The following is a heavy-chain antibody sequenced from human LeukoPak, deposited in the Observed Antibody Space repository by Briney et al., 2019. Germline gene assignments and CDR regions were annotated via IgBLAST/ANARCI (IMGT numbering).Heavy chain of an antibody. CDR2: IYPGDSDT. D-gene: IGHD3-3*01. Sequence: GESLKISCKGSGYSFTSYWIGWVRQMPGKGLEWMGIIYPGDSDTRYSPSFQGQVTISADKSISTAYLQWSSLKASDTAMYYCARNDFWSGYCSYDWFDPWGQGTLVTVSS. CDR1: GYSFTSYW. J-gene: IGHJ5*02. CDR3: ARNDFWSGYCSYDWFDP. V-gene: IGHV5-51*01.